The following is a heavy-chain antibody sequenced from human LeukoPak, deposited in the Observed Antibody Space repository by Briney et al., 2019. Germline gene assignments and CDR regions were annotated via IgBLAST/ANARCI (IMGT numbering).Heavy chain of an antibody. V-gene: IGHV3-23*01. J-gene: IGHJ3*02. D-gene: IGHD1-1*01. CDR2: ISGSGGST. Sequence: GGTLRLSCAASGFTFSSYGMSWVRQAPGKGLEWVSAISGSGGSTYYADSVKGRFTISRDNSKNTLYLQMNSLRAEDTAVYYCAKDMGGTSFAFDIWGQGTMVTVSS. CDR1: GFTFSSYG. CDR3: AKDMGGTSFAFDI.